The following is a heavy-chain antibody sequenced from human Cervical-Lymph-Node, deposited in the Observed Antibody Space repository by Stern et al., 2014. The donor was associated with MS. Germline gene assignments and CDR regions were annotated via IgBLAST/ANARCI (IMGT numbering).Heavy chain of an antibody. Sequence: DQLVESGAEVKKPGASVKVSCKASGYTFTSYDINWVRQATGQGLEWMGWMNPNSGNTGYAQKFQGRVTMTRNTSISTAYMELSSLRSEDTAVYYCARGYCSGGSCSKGYYYGMDVWGQGTTVTVSS. CDR1: GYTFTSYD. J-gene: IGHJ6*02. CDR2: MNPNSGNT. CDR3: ARGYCSGGSCSKGYYYGMDV. V-gene: IGHV1-8*01. D-gene: IGHD2-15*01.